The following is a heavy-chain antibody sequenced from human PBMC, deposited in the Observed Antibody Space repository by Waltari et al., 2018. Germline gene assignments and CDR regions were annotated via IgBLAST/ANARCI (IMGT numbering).Heavy chain of an antibody. CDR2: ISTSGYTT. CDR1: GFLFRDLY. D-gene: IGHD1-26*01. V-gene: IGHV3-11*01. Sequence: QVQLVDSGGGLVKPGGSLSPPCAASGFLFRDLYLILIRQAPGELLEWISYISTSGYTTNYADSVKGRFTISRDNAKNSLILQMNRLRVDDTAVYYCARNVPMMGASGDDYFDSWGQGNLVTVSS. CDR3: ARNVPMMGASGDDYFDS. J-gene: IGHJ4*02.